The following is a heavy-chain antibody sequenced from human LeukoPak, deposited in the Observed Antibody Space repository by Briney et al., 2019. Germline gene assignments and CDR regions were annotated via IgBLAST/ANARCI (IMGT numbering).Heavy chain of an antibody. Sequence: GGSLRPSWAASGFTLSSYCMQWVRQAPGRGLEWVAVIWYDGSNKFYADSVKGRFTISRDNSKNTLYLQMNSLRAEDTAVYYCARENAGIAVARTYYYYYGMDVWGKGTTVTVSS. CDR1: GFTLSSYC. V-gene: IGHV3-33*01. J-gene: IGHJ6*04. CDR2: IWYDGSNK. D-gene: IGHD6-19*01. CDR3: ARENAGIAVARTYYYYYGMDV.